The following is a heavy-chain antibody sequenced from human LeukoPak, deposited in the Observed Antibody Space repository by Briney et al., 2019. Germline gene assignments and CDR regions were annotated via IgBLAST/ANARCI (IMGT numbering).Heavy chain of an antibody. CDR1: GGSISSYY. D-gene: IGHD2-15*01. V-gene: IGHV4-4*07. J-gene: IGHJ5*02. CDR3: AREKGCSGGSCGWFDP. CDR2: IYTSGST. Sequence: SETLSLTCTVSGGSISSYYWSWIRQPAGKGLEWIGRIYTSGSTNYNPSLKSRVTMSVDTSKNQFSLKLSSVTAADTAVYYCAREKGCSGGSCGWFDPWGQEPWSPSPQ.